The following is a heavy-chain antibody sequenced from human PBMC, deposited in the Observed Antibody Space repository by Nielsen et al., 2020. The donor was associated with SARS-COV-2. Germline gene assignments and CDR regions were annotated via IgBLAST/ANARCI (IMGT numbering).Heavy chain of an antibody. D-gene: IGHD6-19*01. CDR1: GGSISSYY. Sequence: SETLSLTCTVSGGSISSYYWSWIRQPPGKGLEWIGEINHSGSTNYNPSLKSRVTISVDTSKNQFSLKLSSATAADTAVYYCARRSSGWYWFDPWGQGTLVTVSS. J-gene: IGHJ5*01. V-gene: IGHV4-34*01. CDR2: INHSGST. CDR3: ARRSSGWYWFDP.